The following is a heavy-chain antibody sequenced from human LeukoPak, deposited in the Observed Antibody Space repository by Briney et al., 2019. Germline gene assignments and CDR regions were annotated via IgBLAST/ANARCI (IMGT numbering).Heavy chain of an antibody. D-gene: IGHD5-12*01. CDR2: IRSKAYGETA. V-gene: IGHV3-49*03. J-gene: IGHJ4*02. CDR1: GFTFGDYA. CDR3: TRDRGAYDLYDY. Sequence: GGSLRLSCTASGFTFGDYAMSWIRQAPGKGLEWVGFIRSKAYGETADYAASVKGRFTISRDDSKAIAYLQMNSLKTEDTAVYHCTRDRGAYDLYDYWGQGTLVTVSS.